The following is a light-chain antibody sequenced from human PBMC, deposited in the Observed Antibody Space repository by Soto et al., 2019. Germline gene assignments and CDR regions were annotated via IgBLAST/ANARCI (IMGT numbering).Light chain of an antibody. J-gene: IGKJ5*01. CDR3: QQRNIWPPVT. CDR1: ETVATN. V-gene: IGKV3D-15*01. Sequence: ELVMTQSPATLSVSAWERATLSCRASETVATNLAWYQQKPGQAPRLLISGASTRAAGIPDRFSGSGSGTDFTLTISRLEPEDSAVYYCQQRNIWPPVTFGQGTRLEIK. CDR2: GAS.